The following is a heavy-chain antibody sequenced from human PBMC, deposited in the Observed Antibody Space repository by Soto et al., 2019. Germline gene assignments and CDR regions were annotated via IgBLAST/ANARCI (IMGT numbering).Heavy chain of an antibody. Sequence: SETLSLTCAVYGGSFSGYYWSWIRQPPGKGLEWIGEINHSGSTNYNPSLKSRVTISVDTSKNQFSLKLSSVTAADTAVYYCARSSGVATVTKYYFDYWGEGTLVTVSS. CDR3: ARSSGVATVTKYYFDY. CDR1: GGSFSGYY. J-gene: IGHJ4*02. CDR2: INHSGST. D-gene: IGHD4-17*01. V-gene: IGHV4-34*01.